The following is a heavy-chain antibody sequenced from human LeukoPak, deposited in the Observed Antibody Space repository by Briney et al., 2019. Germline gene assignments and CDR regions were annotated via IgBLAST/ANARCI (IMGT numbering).Heavy chain of an antibody. Sequence: ASVKVSCKASGYTFTSYDINWVRLATGQGLEWMGWMNPNSGNTGYAQKFQGRVTMTRNTSISTAYMELSSLRSEDTAVYYCARALSSSSTPDYDYWGQGTLVTVSS. CDR3: ARALSSSSTPDYDY. V-gene: IGHV1-8*01. CDR1: GYTFTSYD. J-gene: IGHJ4*02. CDR2: MNPNSGNT. D-gene: IGHD6-6*01.